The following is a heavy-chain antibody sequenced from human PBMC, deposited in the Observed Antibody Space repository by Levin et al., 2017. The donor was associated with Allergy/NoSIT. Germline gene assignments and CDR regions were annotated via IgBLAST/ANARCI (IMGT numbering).Heavy chain of an antibody. V-gene: IGHV4-34*01. J-gene: IGHJ5*02. CDR1: GGSFSGYY. CDR3: ARVGRGYNWNSELGFDP. CDR2: INHSGST. D-gene: IGHD1-1*01. Sequence: SETLSLTCAVYGGSFSGYYWSWIRQPPGKGLEWIGEINHSGSTNYNPSLKSRVTISVDTSKNQFSLKLSSVTAADTAVYYCARVGRGYNWNSELGFDPWGQGTLVTVSS.